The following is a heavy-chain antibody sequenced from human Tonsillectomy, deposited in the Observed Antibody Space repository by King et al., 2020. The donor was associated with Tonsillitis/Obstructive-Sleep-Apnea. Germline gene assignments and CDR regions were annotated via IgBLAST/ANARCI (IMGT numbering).Heavy chain of an antibody. CDR3: ARGQLAKCTGGTCPPPDT. D-gene: IGHD2-8*02. J-gene: IGHJ5*02. Sequence: QLVQSGAEVKKPGSSVKVSCKTFGGPFSNYAINWVRQAPGQGLEWMGTITPIFGSANCAQRFQGRVILTADESAGTAYMELSSLRSDDTAVYYCARGQLAKCTGGTCPPPDTWGQGTLVIVSS. V-gene: IGHV1-69*15. CDR2: ITPIFGSA. CDR1: GGPFSNYA.